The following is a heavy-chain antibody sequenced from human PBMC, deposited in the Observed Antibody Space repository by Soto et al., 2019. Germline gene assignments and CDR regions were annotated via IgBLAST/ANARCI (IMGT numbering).Heavy chain of an antibody. V-gene: IGHV3-23*01. J-gene: IGHJ4*02. D-gene: IGHD5-18*01. CDR1: GFTFSSYA. Sequence: GGSLRLSCAASGFTFSSYAMSWVRQAPGKGLEWVSAISGSGGSTYYADSVKGRFTISRDNSKNTLYLQMNSLRAEDTAVYYCAKDKGDGYSYGVIDYWGQGTLVTVSS. CDR3: AKDKGDGYSYGVIDY. CDR2: ISGSGGST.